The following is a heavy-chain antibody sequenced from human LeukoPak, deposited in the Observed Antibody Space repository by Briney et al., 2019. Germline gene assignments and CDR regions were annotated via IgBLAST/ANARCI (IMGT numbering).Heavy chain of an antibody. CDR1: GYTLTELS. Sequence: GASVKVSCKVSGYTLTELSMHWVRQAPGKGLEWMGGFDPEDGETIYAQKFQGRVTMTENTSTDTAYMELSSLRSEDTAVYYCATGGYSYTHPLDYWGQGTLVTVSS. V-gene: IGHV1-24*01. J-gene: IGHJ4*02. CDR2: FDPEDGET. CDR3: ATGGYSYTHPLDY. D-gene: IGHD5-18*01.